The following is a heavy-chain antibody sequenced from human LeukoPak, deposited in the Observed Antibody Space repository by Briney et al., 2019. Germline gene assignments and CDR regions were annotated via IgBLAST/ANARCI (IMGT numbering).Heavy chain of an antibody. CDR1: GGSISSSSYY. D-gene: IGHD4-17*01. CDR2: IYYSGST. J-gene: IGHJ6*02. Sequence: SETLSLTCTVSGGSISSSSYYWGWIRQPPGKGLEWIGSIYYSGSTYYNPSLKSRVAISVDTSKNQFSLKLSSVTAADTAVYYCARYGAYEYYYYYGMDVWGQGTTVTVSS. CDR3: ARYGAYEYYYYYGMDV. V-gene: IGHV4-39*01.